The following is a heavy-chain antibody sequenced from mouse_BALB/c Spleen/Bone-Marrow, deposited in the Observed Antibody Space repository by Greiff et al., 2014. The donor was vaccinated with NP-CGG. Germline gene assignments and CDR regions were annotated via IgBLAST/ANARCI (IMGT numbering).Heavy chain of an antibody. CDR1: GFNIKDTH. Sequence: EVQLQQSGAELVKPGASVKLSCTASGFNIKDTHMHWVKQRPEQGLEWIGRIDPANGNTKYDPKFQGKATITADTSSNTAYLQLSSLTSEDTAVYYCALLLRYYAMDYWGQGTSVTVSS. CDR2: IDPANGNT. V-gene: IGHV14-3*02. D-gene: IGHD1-1*01. J-gene: IGHJ4*01. CDR3: ALLLRYYAMDY.